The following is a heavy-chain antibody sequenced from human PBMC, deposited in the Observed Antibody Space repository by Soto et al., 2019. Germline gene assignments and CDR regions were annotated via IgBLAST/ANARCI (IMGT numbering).Heavy chain of an antibody. J-gene: IGHJ4*02. V-gene: IGHV3-33*01. CDR3: ARTAYYYDSSGYYFDC. CDR1: GFTFSSYG. D-gene: IGHD3-22*01. CDR2: IWYDGRNT. Sequence: LRLSCAASGFTFSSYGMHWVRQAPGKGLEWVAVIWYDGRNTYYADSVKGRFTISRDNSKNTLYLQMNSLRAEDTAVYYCARTAYYYDSSGYYFDCWGQGTLVTGLL.